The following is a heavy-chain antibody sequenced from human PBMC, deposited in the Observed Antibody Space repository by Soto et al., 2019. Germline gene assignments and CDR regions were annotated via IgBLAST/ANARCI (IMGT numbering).Heavy chain of an antibody. CDR3: ARGLSSPSATGV. V-gene: IGHV4-39*01. J-gene: IGHJ4*02. CDR1: GASVSSSSNY. Sequence: QLQLQESGPGLVKPSETLSLTCTVSGASVSSSSNYWGWIRQPPGKGLEWIGSVHNGGSTYYSPSLKIRVTISADTSTNQFSLNLSSVTAADTAVYYCARGLSSPSATGVWGQGTLVTVSS. CDR2: VHNGGST. D-gene: IGHD6-6*01.